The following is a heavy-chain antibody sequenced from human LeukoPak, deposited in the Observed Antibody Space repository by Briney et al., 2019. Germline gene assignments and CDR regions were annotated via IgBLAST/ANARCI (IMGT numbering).Heavy chain of an antibody. CDR3: ASEQSGGLSENLGGLFASYHTYYYMDV. D-gene: IGHD3-16*01. CDR2: INPSDGAT. J-gene: IGHJ6*03. Sequence: ASVKVSCKASGYTFTTYYILWVRQAPGQGLEWMGMINPSDGATTYAQKFQGRGTMTRDMSTTTGYMDVRTLRSEDTAVYFCASEQSGGLSENLGGLFASYHTYYYMDVWGRGTTVTVSS. CDR1: GYTFTTYY. V-gene: IGHV1-46*01.